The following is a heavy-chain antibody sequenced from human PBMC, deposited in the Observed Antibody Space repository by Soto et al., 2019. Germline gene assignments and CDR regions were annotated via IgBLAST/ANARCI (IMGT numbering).Heavy chain of an antibody. V-gene: IGHV3-33*01. D-gene: IGHD1-26*01. CDR2: IWSDGSNK. CDR1: GFTFTNYG. CDR3: TRDPYGGSRYYFDS. J-gene: IGHJ4*02. Sequence: QVQLVESGGGVVQPGRSLRLAYAASGFTFTNYGMHWVRQAPGKGLEWVAVIWSDGSNKYYADSVKGRFTISKDNSQNTLYLQMNNLRAEDTAMYYCTRDPYGGSRYYFDSWGQGTLVTVSS.